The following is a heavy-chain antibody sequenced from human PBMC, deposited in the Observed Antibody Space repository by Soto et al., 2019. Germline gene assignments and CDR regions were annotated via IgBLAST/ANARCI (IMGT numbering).Heavy chain of an antibody. J-gene: IGHJ4*02. Sequence: QVQLVQSGAEVKKPGSSVKVSCKASGGIFSTYAISWLRQAPGHGLEWMGGIITIFGTPNYAQRFQGRVTITADESTNTSYMELSRLKSEDTAVYYCARDRDDYGSGNYYNRIDFWGQGTLVTVSS. CDR1: GGIFSTYA. CDR3: ARDRDDYGSGNYYNRIDF. V-gene: IGHV1-69*01. CDR2: IITIFGTP. D-gene: IGHD3-10*01.